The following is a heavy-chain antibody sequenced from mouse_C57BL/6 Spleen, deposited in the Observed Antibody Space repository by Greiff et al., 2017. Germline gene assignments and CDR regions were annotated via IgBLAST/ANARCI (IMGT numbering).Heavy chain of an antibody. CDR2: IRNKANGYTT. Sequence: EVQVVESGGGLVQPGGSLSLSCAASGFTFTDYYMSWVRQPPGKALEWLGFIRNKANGYTTAYSASMKGRFTISIDNSQSSLYLQMNALRAEDSATYYCARGSSPYYFDYWGQGTTLTVSS. CDR1: GFTFTDYY. CDR3: ARGSSPYYFDY. V-gene: IGHV7-3*01. J-gene: IGHJ2*01. D-gene: IGHD1-1*01.